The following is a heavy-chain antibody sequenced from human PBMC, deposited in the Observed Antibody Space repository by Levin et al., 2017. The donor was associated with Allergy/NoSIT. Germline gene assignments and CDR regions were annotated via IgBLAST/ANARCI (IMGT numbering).Heavy chain of an antibody. J-gene: IGHJ4*02. CDR2: IWYDGSNK. V-gene: IGHV3-33*01. CDR1: GFTFSSYG. Sequence: GESLKISCAASGFTFSSYGMHWVRQAPGKGLEWVAVIWYDGSNKYYADSVKGRFTISRDNSKNTLYLQMNSLRAEDTAVYYCARGPRIAVAGTFDYWGQGTLVTVSS. CDR3: ARGPRIAVAGTFDY. D-gene: IGHD6-19*01.